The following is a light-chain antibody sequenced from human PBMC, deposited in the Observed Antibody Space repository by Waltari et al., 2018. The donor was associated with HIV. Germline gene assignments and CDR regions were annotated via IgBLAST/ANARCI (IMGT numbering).Light chain of an antibody. CDR1: SSDLGGNNI. CDR3: SSYTGTNTLI. V-gene: IGLV2-14*01. CDR2: EVT. Sequence: QSALTQPASVSGSPGQSITISCTGTSSDLGGNNIVSWYQQHPGKAPKLVIYEVTNRPSGVSSRFSGSKSGNTASMTISGLQAEDEADYYCSSYTGTNTLIFGGGTKLTVL. J-gene: IGLJ2*01.